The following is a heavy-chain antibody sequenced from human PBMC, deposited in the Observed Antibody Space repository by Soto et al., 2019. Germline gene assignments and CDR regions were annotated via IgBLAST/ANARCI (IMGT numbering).Heavy chain of an antibody. CDR3: AKEDYYDSSRSLDH. Sequence: GGSLRLSCAASGFTLSTYAMSWVRQAPGKGLEWISLISGSGGTTYYAGSVKGRFTISRDNSKNTLYLQMRSLRAEDTAVYYCAKEDYYDSSRSLDHWGQGTLVTVSS. CDR2: ISGSGGTT. CDR1: GFTLSTYA. V-gene: IGHV3-23*01. D-gene: IGHD3-22*01. J-gene: IGHJ4*02.